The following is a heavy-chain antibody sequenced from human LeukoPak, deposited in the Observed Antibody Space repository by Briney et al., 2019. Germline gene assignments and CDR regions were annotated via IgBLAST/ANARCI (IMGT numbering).Heavy chain of an antibody. Sequence: SETLSLTCTVSGGSISSSSYYWGWIRQPPGKGLEWIGSINYSGSTYYNPSLKSRVTISVDRSKNQFSLKLSSVTAADTAVYYCARGVVIAPQTFDYWGQGTLVTVSS. V-gene: IGHV4-39*07. J-gene: IGHJ4*02. CDR2: INYSGST. CDR3: ARGVVIAPQTFDY. D-gene: IGHD2-21*01. CDR1: GGSISSSSYY.